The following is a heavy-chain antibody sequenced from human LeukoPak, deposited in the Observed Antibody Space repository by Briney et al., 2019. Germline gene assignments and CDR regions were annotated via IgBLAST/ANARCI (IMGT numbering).Heavy chain of an antibody. D-gene: IGHD3-22*01. V-gene: IGHV3-23*01. J-gene: IGHJ3*02. CDR3: AKPHGSGYGPFDI. CDR2: ISGSGGST. Sequence: GGSLRLSCAAPGFTFSSYAMSWVRQAPGKGLEWVSAISGSGGSTYYADSVKGRFTISRDNSKNTLYLQMNSLRAEDTAVYYCAKPHGSGYGPFDIWGQGTMVTVSS. CDR1: GFTFSSYA.